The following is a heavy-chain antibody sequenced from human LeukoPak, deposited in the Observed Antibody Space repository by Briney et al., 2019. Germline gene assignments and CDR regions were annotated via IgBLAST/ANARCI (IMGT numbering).Heavy chain of an antibody. Sequence: PSETLSLTCTVSGDSISSTTYFWDWIRQPPGKGLEWIGNIYNSASTHYNPSLKSRVTISVDTSKNQFSLKLSSVTAADTAVYYCARHEGGGFYSRSFDVWGQGTLVTVSS. V-gene: IGHV4-39*01. J-gene: IGHJ3*01. CDR1: GDSISSTTYF. CDR3: ARHEGGGFYSRSFDV. CDR2: IYNSAST. D-gene: IGHD2-15*01.